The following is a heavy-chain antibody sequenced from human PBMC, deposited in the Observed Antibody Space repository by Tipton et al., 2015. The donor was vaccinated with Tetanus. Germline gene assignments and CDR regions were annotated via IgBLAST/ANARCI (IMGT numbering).Heavy chain of an antibody. J-gene: IGHJ6*02. D-gene: IGHD3-22*01. V-gene: IGHV4-30-4*01. Sequence: LGLSCTVSGGSISSADYYWSWIRQPPGKGLEWIGYVSDSGSTYSNPSLRSRIIISVDTSKNQFSLILSSVTAADTAVYYCARATPSGSYFVRYYSMDVWGQGTTVVVSS. CDR2: VSDSGST. CDR3: ARATPSGSYFVRYYSMDV. CDR1: GGSISSADYY.